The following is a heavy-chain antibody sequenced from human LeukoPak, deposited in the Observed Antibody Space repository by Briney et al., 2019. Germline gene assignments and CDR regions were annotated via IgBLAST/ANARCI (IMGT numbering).Heavy chain of an antibody. CDR1: GFTFSIHG. CDR3: AKSIVGVTVIDY. V-gene: IGHV3-30*18. J-gene: IGHJ4*02. D-gene: IGHD1-26*01. Sequence: AGGSLRLSCAPSGFTFSIHGMHWARQAPGKGLEWVAVISYDGSNKYYADSVKGRLTISRDNSKNTLYLQMNSLRGEDAAVYYCAKSIVGVTVIDYWGQGTLVTVSS. CDR2: ISYDGSNK.